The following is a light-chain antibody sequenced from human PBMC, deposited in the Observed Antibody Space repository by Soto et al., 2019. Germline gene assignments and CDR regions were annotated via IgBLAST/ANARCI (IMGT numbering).Light chain of an antibody. J-gene: IGLJ1*01. CDR2: EVR. CDR3: CSYAGFNPYG. V-gene: IGLV2-23*02. CDR1: SSDVGGYNL. Sequence: QSVLTQPASVSGSPGQSITISCTGTSSDVGGYNLVSWYQQHPVKAPKLIIHEVRKRASGLSNRFSGSKSGNTASLTISGLQAEDEADYYCCSYAGFNPYGFGTGTKLTVL.